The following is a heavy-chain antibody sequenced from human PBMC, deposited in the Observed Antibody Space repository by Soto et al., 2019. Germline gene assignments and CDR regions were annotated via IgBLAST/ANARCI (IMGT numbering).Heavy chain of an antibody. V-gene: IGHV3-21*01. J-gene: IGHJ4*02. CDR3: AREGAGLDGYNYAFDY. D-gene: IGHD5-12*01. Sequence: GGSLRLFCAASGFSFCSYSIIWLRQAPGMGLEWVSSISSSSSYIYYADSVKGRFTISRDNAKNSLYLQMNGLRAEDTAVYYCAREGAGLDGYNYAFDYWGQGTLVTVSS. CDR2: ISSSSSYI. CDR1: GFSFCSYS.